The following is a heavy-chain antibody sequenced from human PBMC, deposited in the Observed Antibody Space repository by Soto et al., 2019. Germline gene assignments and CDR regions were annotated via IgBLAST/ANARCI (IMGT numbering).Heavy chain of an antibody. CDR2: ISSSSSYI. D-gene: IGHD5-18*01. V-gene: IGHV3-21*01. Sequence: GGSLRLSCAASGFTFSSYSMNWVRQAPGKGLEWVSSISSSSSYIYYADSVKGRFTISRDNAKNSLYLQMNSLRAEDTAVYYCARQLWLLGENYYYYMDVWGKGTTVTVSS. CDR1: GFTFSSYS. J-gene: IGHJ6*03. CDR3: ARQLWLLGENYYYYMDV.